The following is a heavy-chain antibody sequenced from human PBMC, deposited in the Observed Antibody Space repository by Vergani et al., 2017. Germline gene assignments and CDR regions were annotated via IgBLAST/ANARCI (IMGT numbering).Heavy chain of an antibody. J-gene: IGHJ5*02. D-gene: IGHD2-2*02. CDR1: GGSISSGDYY. Sequence: QVQLQESGPGLVKPSQTLSLTCTVSGGSISSGDYYWSWIRQPPGKGLEWIGYIYYSGSTYYNPSLKSRVTISVDTSKNQFSLKLSSVTAADTAVYYCARASTLDPDIVVVPAAIAHPWGQGTLVTVSS. V-gene: IGHV4-30-4*01. CDR3: ARASTLDPDIVVVPAAIAHP. CDR2: IYYSGST.